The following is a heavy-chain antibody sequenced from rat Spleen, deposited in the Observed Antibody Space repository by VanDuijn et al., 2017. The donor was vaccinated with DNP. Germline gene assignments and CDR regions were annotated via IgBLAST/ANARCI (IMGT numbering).Heavy chain of an antibody. CDR2: INTYGSST. CDR3: AKEQHWYAMDA. CDR1: GFTFSDYY. V-gene: IGHV5-20*01. Sequence: EVQLVESGGGLVQPGRSLKLSCAASGFTFSDYYMAWVRQPPTKGLEWVASINTYGSSTHYLDSVKGRFTISRDNAENTVYLQMNSLRSEDTATYYCAKEQHWYAMDAWGQGTSVTVSS. J-gene: IGHJ4*01.